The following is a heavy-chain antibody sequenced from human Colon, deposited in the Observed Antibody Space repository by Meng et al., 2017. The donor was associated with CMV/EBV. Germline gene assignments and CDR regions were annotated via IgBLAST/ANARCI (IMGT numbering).Heavy chain of an antibody. CDR2: IYYSGST. D-gene: IGHD6-13*01. Sequence: LQLQVAGPGLVKPAATLSLTCTVSGGSISSSSYYWGWIRQPPGKGLEWIGSIYYSGSTYYNPSLKSRVTISVDTSKNQFSLKLSSVTAADTGVYYCARAAAAGEYYFDYWGQGTLVTVSS. CDR1: GGSISSSSYY. CDR3: ARAAAAGEYYFDY. V-gene: IGHV4-39*07. J-gene: IGHJ4*02.